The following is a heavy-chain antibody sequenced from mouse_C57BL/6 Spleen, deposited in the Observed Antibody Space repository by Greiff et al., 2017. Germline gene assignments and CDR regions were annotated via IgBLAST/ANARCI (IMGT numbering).Heavy chain of an antibody. J-gene: IGHJ1*03. CDR1: GYSFTGYY. Sequence: EVQLQQSGPELVKPGASVKISCKASGYSFTGYYMNWVKQSPEKSLEWIGEINPSTGGTTYNQKFKAKATLTVDKSSSTAYMQLKSLTYEDSAVYYCARAHYSNYEGFDVWGTGTTVTVSS. D-gene: IGHD2-5*01. CDR2: INPSTGGT. CDR3: ARAHYSNYEGFDV. V-gene: IGHV1-42*01.